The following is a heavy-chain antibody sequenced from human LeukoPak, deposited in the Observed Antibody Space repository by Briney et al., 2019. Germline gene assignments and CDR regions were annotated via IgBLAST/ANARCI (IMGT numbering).Heavy chain of an antibody. V-gene: IGHV1-18*01. CDR2: ISAYNGNT. Sequence: ASVKVSCKASGYTLTSYGISWVRQAPGQGLEWMGWISAYNGNTNYAQKLQGRVTMTTDTSTSTAYMGLRSLRSDDTAVYYCARVQAVAGTWHFDYWGQGTLVTVSS. CDR3: ARVQAVAGTWHFDY. J-gene: IGHJ4*02. D-gene: IGHD6-19*01. CDR1: GYTLTSYG.